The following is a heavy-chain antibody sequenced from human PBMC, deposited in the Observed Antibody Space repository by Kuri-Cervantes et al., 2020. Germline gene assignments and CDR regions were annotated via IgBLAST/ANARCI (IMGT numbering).Heavy chain of an antibody. CDR1: GYTFTSYD. J-gene: IGHJ6*02. CDR3: ARVIPARYCSSTSCPYYYYGMDV. D-gene: IGHD2-2*01. Sequence: ASVKVSCKASGYTFTSYDINWVRQATGHGLEWMGWMNPNSGNTGYAQKFQGRVTMTRNTSISTAYMELSSLRSEDTAVYYCARVIPARYCSSTSCPYYYYGMDVWGQGTMVTVSS. CDR2: MNPNSGNT. V-gene: IGHV1-8*01.